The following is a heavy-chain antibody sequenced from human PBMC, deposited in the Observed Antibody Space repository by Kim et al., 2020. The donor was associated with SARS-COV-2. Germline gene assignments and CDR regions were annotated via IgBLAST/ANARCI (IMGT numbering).Heavy chain of an antibody. CDR3: VRDRMGGAFDI. D-gene: IGHD3-16*01. V-gene: IGHV3-48*02. CDR2: ITKSSTTI. J-gene: IGHJ3*02. Sequence: GGSLRLSCATSGFTFSAYDMNWVRQAPGKGLEWLSFITKSSTTIYYADSVNGRFTTSRDNAKNSLHLQMNSLKDEDTAVYHCVRDRMGGAFDIWGQGTLVTVSS. CDR1: GFTFSAYD.